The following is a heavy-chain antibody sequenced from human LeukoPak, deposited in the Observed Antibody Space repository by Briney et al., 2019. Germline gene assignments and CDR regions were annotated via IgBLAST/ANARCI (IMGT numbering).Heavy chain of an antibody. CDR1: GFTFSSYA. V-gene: IGHV3-23*01. Sequence: PGESLRLSCAASGFTFSSYAMNWVRQAPGKGLEWVSVISGNGDTAYYADSVKGRFTISRDNSRNTLYLQMNSLRGEDTAVYYCAKESSDYGYWGQGTLVTVSS. J-gene: IGHJ4*02. CDR2: ISGNGDTA. D-gene: IGHD4-17*01. CDR3: AKESSDYGY.